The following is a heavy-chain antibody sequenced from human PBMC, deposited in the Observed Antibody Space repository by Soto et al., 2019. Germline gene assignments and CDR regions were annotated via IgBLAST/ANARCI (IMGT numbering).Heavy chain of an antibody. V-gene: IGHV5-10-1*01. Sequence: HGESLKISCKGSGYSFTSYWISWVRQMPGKGLEWMGRIDPSYSYTNYSPSFQGHVTISADKSISTAYLQWSSLKASDTAMYYCARRSDFWSGSDAFDIWGQGTMVTVSS. CDR2: IDPSYSYT. CDR3: ARRSDFWSGSDAFDI. D-gene: IGHD3-3*01. CDR1: GYSFTSYW. J-gene: IGHJ3*02.